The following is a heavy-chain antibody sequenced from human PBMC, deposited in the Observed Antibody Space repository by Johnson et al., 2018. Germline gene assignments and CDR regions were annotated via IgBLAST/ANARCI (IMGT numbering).Heavy chain of an antibody. CDR3: AGSGGTVGAQVYYFGMDV. D-gene: IGHD1-26*01. J-gene: IGHJ6*02. Sequence: QLVETGAEVKKPGASVKVSCKASGYTFISYEINWVRLATGQGLEWMGRMHPDSGNTGFAQRFQGRVPMTRNTPIGTAYMEVSGLRSEDTAVYSCAGSGGTVGAQVYYFGMDVWGQGTTVTVSS. CDR2: MHPDSGNT. V-gene: IGHV1-8*01. CDR1: GYTFISYE.